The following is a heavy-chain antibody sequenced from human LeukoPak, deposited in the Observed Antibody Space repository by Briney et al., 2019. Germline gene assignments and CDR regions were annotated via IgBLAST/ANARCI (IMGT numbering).Heavy chain of an antibody. CDR3: AREGGSGSYVDY. V-gene: IGHV1-69*13. J-gene: IGHJ4*02. CDR2: IIPIFGTA. CDR1: GGTFISYA. Sequence: SVKVSCKASGGTFISYAISWVRQAPGQGLEWMGGIIPIFGTANYAQKFQGRVTITADEPTSTAYMELRSLRSEDTAVYYCAREGGSGSYVDYWGQGNLVTVSS. D-gene: IGHD3-10*01.